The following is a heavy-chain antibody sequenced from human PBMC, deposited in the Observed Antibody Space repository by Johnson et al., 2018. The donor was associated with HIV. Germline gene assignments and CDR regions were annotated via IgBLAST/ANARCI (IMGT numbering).Heavy chain of an antibody. Sequence: QVQLVESGGGVVQPGRSLRLSCAASGFTFSSYAMHWVRQAPGQGLEWVAVISYDGSNKYYADSVKGRFTISRDNSKNTLYLQMNSLRAEDTAVYYCARDPTYYNFWSGYYSGAFDIWGQGTMVTVSS. V-gene: IGHV3-30-3*01. CDR2: ISYDGSNK. CDR1: GFTFSSYA. D-gene: IGHD3-3*01. CDR3: ARDPTYYNFWSGYYSGAFDI. J-gene: IGHJ3*02.